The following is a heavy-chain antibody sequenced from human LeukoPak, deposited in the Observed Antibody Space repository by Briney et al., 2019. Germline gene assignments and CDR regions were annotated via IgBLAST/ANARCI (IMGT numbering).Heavy chain of an antibody. Sequence: PGGSLRLSCAASGFTFSIYWMSWVRQAPGKGLVWVSRINPDGSTTTYADSVEGRFTISRDNAKNTLYLQMSSLRAEDTAVYYCARVGVGMYHFDHWGQGTLVTVSS. V-gene: IGHV3-74*01. CDR1: GFTFSIYW. D-gene: IGHD2-2*01. CDR3: ARVGVGMYHFDH. J-gene: IGHJ4*02. CDR2: INPDGSTT.